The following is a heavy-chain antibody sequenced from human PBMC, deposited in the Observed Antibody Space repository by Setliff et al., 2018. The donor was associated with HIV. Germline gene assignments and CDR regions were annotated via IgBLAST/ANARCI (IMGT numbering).Heavy chain of an antibody. CDR3: AGSKGATRPSAEYFYYYMDV. Sequence: SETLSLTCTVSGGSISTYYWSWIRQSPGKGLEWIGYIYYSGSTKYNPSLKSRLTISVDTSKNQFALKLSSVTTADTAIYYCAGSKGATRPSAEYFYYYMDVWGKGTTVTVSS. J-gene: IGHJ6*03. CDR1: GGSISTYY. CDR2: IYYSGST. V-gene: IGHV4-59*01. D-gene: IGHD1-26*01.